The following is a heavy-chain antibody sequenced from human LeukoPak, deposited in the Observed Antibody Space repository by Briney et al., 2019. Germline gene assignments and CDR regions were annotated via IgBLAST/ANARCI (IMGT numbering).Heavy chain of an antibody. J-gene: IGHJ4*02. D-gene: IGHD6-19*01. CDR1: GFTFSSYA. V-gene: IGHV3-30*04. CDR3: ARDGRAVAGPLDY. Sequence: GGSLRLSCAASGFTFSSYAMHWVRQAPGKGLEWVAVISYDGSNKYYADSVKGRFTISRDNSKNTLYLQMNSLRAEDTAVYYCARDGRAVAGPLDYWGQGNLFTVSS. CDR2: ISYDGSNK.